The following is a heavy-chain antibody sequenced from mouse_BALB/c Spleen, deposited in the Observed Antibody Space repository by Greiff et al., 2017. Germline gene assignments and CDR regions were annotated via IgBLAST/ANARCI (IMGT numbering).Heavy chain of an antibody. CDR3: ARKGNYDGYSYYAMDY. CDR1: GYTFTSYW. CDR2: INPSTGYT. J-gene: IGHJ4*01. D-gene: IGHD2-3*01. V-gene: IGHV1-7*01. Sequence: VQLQQSGAELAKPGASVKMSCKASGYTFTSYWMHWVKQRPEQGLEWIGYINPSTGYTEYNQKFKDKATLTADKSSSTAYMQLSSLTSEDSAVYYCARKGNYDGYSYYAMDYWGQGTSVTVSS.